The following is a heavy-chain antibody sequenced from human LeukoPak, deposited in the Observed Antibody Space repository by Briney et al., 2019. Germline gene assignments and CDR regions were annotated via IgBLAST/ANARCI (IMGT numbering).Heavy chain of an antibody. Sequence: ASVKVSCKASGYTFTGYYMHWVRQAPGQGLEWMGWINPNSGGTNYAQKFQGRVTMTRDTSISTAYMELSRLRSDDTAVYYCAGDQSSVVAATPQFDYWGQGTLVTVSS. V-gene: IGHV1-2*02. CDR1: GYTFTGYY. D-gene: IGHD2-15*01. CDR2: INPNSGGT. J-gene: IGHJ4*02. CDR3: AGDQSSVVAATPQFDY.